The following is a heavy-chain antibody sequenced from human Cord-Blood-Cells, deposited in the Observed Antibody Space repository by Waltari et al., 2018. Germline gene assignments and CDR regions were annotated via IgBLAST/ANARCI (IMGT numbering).Heavy chain of an antibody. Sequence: QVQLQQWGAGLLKPSETLSLTCAVYGGSFSGYSWSWIRQPPGKGLEWIGEINHLGRTNYNPALTSRVTISVDTSKKQFSLKWSSGSAADTAVYYCAREVLCYCSSTSCYALDYWGQGTLVTVSS. V-gene: IGHV4-34*01. CDR3: AREVLCYCSSTSCYALDY. CDR1: GGSFSGYS. CDR2: INHLGRT. J-gene: IGHJ4*02. D-gene: IGHD2-2*01.